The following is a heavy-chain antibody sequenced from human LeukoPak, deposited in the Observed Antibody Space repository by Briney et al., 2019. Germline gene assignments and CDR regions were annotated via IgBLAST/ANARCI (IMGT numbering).Heavy chain of an antibody. CDR1: GYTFTGYY. V-gene: IGHV1-2*02. D-gene: IGHD2-2*02. CDR3: ARDFCSSTSCYRGWFDP. Sequence: GASVKVSCKASGYTFTGYYMHWVRQAPGQGLEWMGWINPNSGGTNYAQKFQGRVTMTRDTSISTAYMELSRLRSDDTAVYYCARDFCSSTSCYRGWFDPWGQGTLVTVSS. J-gene: IGHJ5*02. CDR2: INPNSGGT.